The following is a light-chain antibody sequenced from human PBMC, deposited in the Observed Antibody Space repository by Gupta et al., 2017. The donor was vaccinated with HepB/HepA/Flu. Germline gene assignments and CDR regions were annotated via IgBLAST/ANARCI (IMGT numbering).Light chain of an antibody. CDR2: DTH. CDR1: AGAVTSGHF. CDR3: LLFFGVPSV. Sequence: QAVVTPAPSLTLSPGGPVTLTSGSSAGAVTSGHFPYWFQQKPGQAPRTLIFDTHNKPAWTPARFSGSRLGGKAALTLSGAQPEDEADYYCLLFFGVPSVFGTGTKVTVL. J-gene: IGLJ1*01. V-gene: IGLV7-46*01.